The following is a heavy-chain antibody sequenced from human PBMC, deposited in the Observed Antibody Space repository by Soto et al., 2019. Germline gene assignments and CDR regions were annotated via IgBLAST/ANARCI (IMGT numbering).Heavy chain of an antibody. D-gene: IGHD1-1*01. CDR1: GSISSSSYY. Sequence: GSISSSSYYWGWIRQPPGKGLEWIGSIYYSGSTYYNPSLKSRVTISVDTSKNQFSLKLSSVTAADTAVYYCARLQLERLYYYYYMDVWGKGTTVTVSS. J-gene: IGHJ6*03. CDR3: ARLQLERLYYYYYMDV. CDR2: IYYSGST. V-gene: IGHV4-39*01.